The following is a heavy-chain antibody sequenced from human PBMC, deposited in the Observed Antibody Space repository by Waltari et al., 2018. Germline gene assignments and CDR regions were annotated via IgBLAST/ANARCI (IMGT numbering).Heavy chain of an antibody. J-gene: IGHJ4*02. Sequence: EVQLVESGGGLVQPGGSLRLSCAASGFTFSSYEMNWVRQAPGKWLELVSYISSSGSTIYYADSVKGRFTISRDNAKNSLYLQMNSLRAEDTAVYYCARDVGTYSGYEGYWGQGTLVTVSS. CDR3: ARDVGTYSGYEGY. CDR2: ISSSGSTI. CDR1: GFTFSSYE. D-gene: IGHD5-12*01. V-gene: IGHV3-48*03.